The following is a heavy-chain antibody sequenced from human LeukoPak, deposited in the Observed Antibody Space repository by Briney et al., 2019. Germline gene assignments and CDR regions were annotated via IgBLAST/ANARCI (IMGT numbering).Heavy chain of an antibody. CDR3: ARGSTSMGYYFDY. D-gene: IGHD2-2*01. J-gene: IGHJ4*02. CDR1: GGSFSGYY. CDR2: INHSGST. Sequence: SETLSLTCAVYGGSFSGYYWSWIRQPPGKGLEWIGEINHSGSTNYNPSLKSRVTISVDTSKNQFSLKLSSVTAADTAVYYCARGSTSMGYYFDYWGQGTLVTVYS. V-gene: IGHV4-34*01.